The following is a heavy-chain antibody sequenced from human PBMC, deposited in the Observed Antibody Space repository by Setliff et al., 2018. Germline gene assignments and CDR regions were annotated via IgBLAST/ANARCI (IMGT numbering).Heavy chain of an antibody. Sequence: SETLSLTCAVYGGSFSGYYWSWIRQPPGKGLEWIGEINHTGSTNYSPSLKSRVTISVDTSRNQFSLKLSSVTAADTAVYYCARARYCSGGRCYWTWLDSWAQGTLVTVS. V-gene: IGHV4-34*01. CDR2: INHTGST. CDR3: ARARYCSGGRCYWTWLDS. CDR1: GGSFSGYY. J-gene: IGHJ5*01. D-gene: IGHD2-15*01.